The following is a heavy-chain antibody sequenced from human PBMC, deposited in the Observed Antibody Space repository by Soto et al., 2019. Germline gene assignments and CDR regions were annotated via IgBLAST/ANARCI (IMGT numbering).Heavy chain of an antibody. J-gene: IGHJ4*02. V-gene: IGHV4-59*12. Sequence: SSETLSLTCAVSGASFGTYYWSWIRQPPGKGLEWIGYIFYSGHLKYNPSLKSRLTISIDRSKNQFSLKLSSVTAADTAVYYCARVPDYWGQGILVTVSS. CDR2: IFYSGHL. CDR3: ARVPDY. D-gene: IGHD2-2*01. CDR1: GASFGTYY.